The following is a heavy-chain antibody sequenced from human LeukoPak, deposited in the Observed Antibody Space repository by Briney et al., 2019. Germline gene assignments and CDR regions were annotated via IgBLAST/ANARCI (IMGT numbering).Heavy chain of an antibody. CDR3: ARLYRLGGRTGDVFDI. D-gene: IGHD1-26*01. V-gene: IGHV4-59*08. J-gene: IGHJ3*02. CDR1: GGSISGYH. CDR2: VDDSGNT. Sequence: PSETLSLTCTVSGGSISGYHWRWIRQPPGKGLEWIGYVDDSGNTNYRTSLRGRVTMSLDMSQNQFSLEMSSVTAADTAMFYCARLYRLGGRTGDVFDIWGHGTMVTVSS.